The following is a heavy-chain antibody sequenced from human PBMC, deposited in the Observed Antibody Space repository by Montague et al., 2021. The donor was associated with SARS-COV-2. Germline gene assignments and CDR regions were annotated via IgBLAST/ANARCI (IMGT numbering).Heavy chain of an antibody. D-gene: IGHD3-3*01. CDR2: ISSSGSTI. CDR3: ARGGTYYDFWSGYYNYYYGMDV. J-gene: IGHJ6*02. CDR1: GFTFSSYE. V-gene: IGHV3-48*03. Sequence: SLRLSCAASGFTFSSYEMNWVRQAPGKGLEWVSYISSSGSTIYYADSXXGRFTISRDNAKNSLYLQMNSLRAEDTAVYYCARGGTYYDFWSGYYNYYYGMDVWGQGTTVTVSS.